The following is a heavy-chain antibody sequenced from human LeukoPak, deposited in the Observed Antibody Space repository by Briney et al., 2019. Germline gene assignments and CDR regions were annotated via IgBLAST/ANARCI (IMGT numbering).Heavy chain of an antibody. Sequence: GGSLRLSCAASGFTFSSYSMNWVRQAPGKGLEWVSSISSSSSYIYYADSVKGRFTISRDNAKNSLYLQMNSLRAEDTAVYYCARGGTLEYFQHWGQGTLVTVSS. J-gene: IGHJ1*01. CDR2: ISSSSSYI. CDR3: ARGGTLEYFQH. V-gene: IGHV3-21*01. CDR1: GFTFSSYS.